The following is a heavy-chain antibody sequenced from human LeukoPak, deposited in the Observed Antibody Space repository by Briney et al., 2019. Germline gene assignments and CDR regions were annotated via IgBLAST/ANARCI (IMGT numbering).Heavy chain of an antibody. CDR2: IRSKAYGGTT. D-gene: IGHD3-10*01. J-gene: IGHJ4*02. Sequence: KPGGSLRLSCTASGFTFGDYAMSWFRQAPGKGLEWVGFIRSKAYGGTTEYAASVKGRFTISRDDSKSIAYLQMNSLKTEDTAVYYCTRDAWHYGSGSYYPYWGQGTLVTVSS. CDR3: TRDAWHYGSGSYYPY. V-gene: IGHV3-49*05. CDR1: GFTFGDYA.